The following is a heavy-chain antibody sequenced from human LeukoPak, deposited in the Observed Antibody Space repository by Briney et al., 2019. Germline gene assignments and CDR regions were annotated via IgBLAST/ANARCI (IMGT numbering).Heavy chain of an antibody. CDR2: ISSSGDST. V-gene: IGHV3-23*01. D-gene: IGHD6-13*01. J-gene: IGHJ4*02. Sequence: GGSLRLSCAASGFTFSSYAMTWVRQAPGKGLEWVSTISSSGDSTYYADSVKGRFTISRDNSKNTLYLQMNSLRAEDTAVYYCAIRLTYCSSWYLHFDHWGQGTQVTVSS. CDR3: AIRLTYCSSWYLHFDH. CDR1: GFTFSSYA.